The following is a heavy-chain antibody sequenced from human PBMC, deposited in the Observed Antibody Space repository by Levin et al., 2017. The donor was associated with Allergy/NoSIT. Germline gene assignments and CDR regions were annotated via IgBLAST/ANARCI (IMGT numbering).Heavy chain of an antibody. Sequence: AGGSLRLSCAASGFTFSGSAMHWVRQASGKGLEWVGRIRSKANSYATAYAASVKGRFTISRDDSKNTAYLQMNSLKTEDTAVYYCTSPATGQFDYWGQGTLVTVSS. CDR1: GFTFSGSA. CDR3: TSPATGQFDY. CDR2: IRSKANSYAT. V-gene: IGHV3-73*01. J-gene: IGHJ4*02. D-gene: IGHD2-15*01.